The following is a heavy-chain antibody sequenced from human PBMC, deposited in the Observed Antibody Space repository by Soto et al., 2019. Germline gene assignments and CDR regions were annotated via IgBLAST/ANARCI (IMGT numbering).Heavy chain of an antibody. Sequence: GGSLRLSCEASGFTFSSYWMSWVRQAPGKGLEWVASIKKDGSEKFYVDSVMGRFAISRDNAKNSLYLQMDSLRADDTAVYYCARGLLTFGGVIVVAFDFWGLGTLVTVSS. CDR1: GFTFSSYW. CDR2: IKKDGSEK. J-gene: IGHJ4*02. D-gene: IGHD3-16*02. CDR3: ARGLLTFGGVIVVAFDF. V-gene: IGHV3-7*03.